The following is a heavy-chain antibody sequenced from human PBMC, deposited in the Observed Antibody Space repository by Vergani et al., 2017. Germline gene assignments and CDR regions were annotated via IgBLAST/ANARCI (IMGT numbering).Heavy chain of an antibody. Sequence: QVQLVESGGGVVQPGRSLRLSCAASGFTFSSYGMHWVRQAPGKGLEWVAVIWYDGSNKYYADSVKGRFTISRDNSKNTLYLQMNSLRAEDTAVYYCAREEEDYYDSSGYYHPLGWFDPWGQGTLVTVSS. CDR2: IWYDGSNK. CDR1: GFTFSSYG. CDR3: AREEEDYYDSSGYYHPLGWFDP. V-gene: IGHV3-33*01. J-gene: IGHJ5*02. D-gene: IGHD3-22*01.